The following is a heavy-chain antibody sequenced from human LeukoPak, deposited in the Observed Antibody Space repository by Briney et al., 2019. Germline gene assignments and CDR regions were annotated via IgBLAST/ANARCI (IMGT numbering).Heavy chain of an antibody. CDR3: AKGPRQQLVTRFDN. V-gene: IGHV3-23*01. D-gene: IGHD6-13*01. Sequence: PGRSLRLSCAASGFTFSTHAMSWVRQAPGKGLEWVSDISASGGSTYYADSVKGRFTVSRDNSKNTLYLQMSSLRADDTAVFYCAKGPRQQLVTRFDNWGQGTLVTVSS. CDR2: ISASGGST. J-gene: IGHJ4*02. CDR1: GFTFSTHA.